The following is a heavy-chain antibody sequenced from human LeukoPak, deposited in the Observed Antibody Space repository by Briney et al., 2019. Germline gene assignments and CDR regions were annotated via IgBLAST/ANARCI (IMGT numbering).Heavy chain of an antibody. CDR2: INHSGST. J-gene: IGHJ4*02. Sequence: SETLSLTCAVYGGSFSGYYWSWIRQPPGKGLEWIGEINHSGSTNYNPSLKSRVTISVDTSKNQFSLKLSSVTAADTAVYYCARVDDGEPSYFDYWGQGTLVTVSS. CDR3: ARVDDGEPSYFDY. CDR1: GGSFSGYY. V-gene: IGHV4-34*09. D-gene: IGHD1-1*01.